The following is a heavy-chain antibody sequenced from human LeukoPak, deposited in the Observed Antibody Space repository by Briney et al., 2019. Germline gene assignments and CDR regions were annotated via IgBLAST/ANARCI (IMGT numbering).Heavy chain of an antibody. D-gene: IGHD3-9*01. Sequence: ASVKVSCKASGYTFTSYGISWVRQAPGQGLEWMGWISAYNGNTNYAQKLQGRVTMTTDTSTSTAYMELRSLRSDDTAVYYCARDWDYDTPTGSRSDYWGQGTLVTVSS. CDR3: ARDWDYDTPTGSRSDY. V-gene: IGHV1-18*01. CDR1: GYTFTSYG. CDR2: ISAYNGNT. J-gene: IGHJ4*02.